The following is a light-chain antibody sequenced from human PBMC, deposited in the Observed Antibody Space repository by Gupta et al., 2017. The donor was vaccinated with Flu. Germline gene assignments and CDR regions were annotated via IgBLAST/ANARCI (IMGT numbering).Light chain of an antibody. V-gene: IGKV3D-7*01. CDR2: GAS. CDR1: QSVSSTY. CDR3: QQDYNFPRT. J-gene: IGKJ1*01. Sequence: PGQRVTLSCRSSQSVSSTYLTWYLHKPGQAPRLRMYGASTRATGIPARCSGSGSGTDFTLTISSLQPEDFAVYYCQQDYNFPRTFGQGTKVEIK.